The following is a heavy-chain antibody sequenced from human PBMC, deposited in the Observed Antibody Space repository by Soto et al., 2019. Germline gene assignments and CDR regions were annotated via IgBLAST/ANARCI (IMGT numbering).Heavy chain of an antibody. D-gene: IGHD5-12*01. Sequence: DVQLVESGGGLVQPGGSLRLSCAASGFTFRSYNMNWVRQAPGKGLDWLSYISSSSSTIYYADSVKGRFTISRDNAKNSLYLQMNSPRDDDTAMYYCARGGTIAVTTIGDYWGQGTLVTVSS. CDR3: ARGGTIAVTTIGDY. CDR2: ISSSSSTI. CDR1: GFTFRSYN. V-gene: IGHV3-48*02. J-gene: IGHJ4*01.